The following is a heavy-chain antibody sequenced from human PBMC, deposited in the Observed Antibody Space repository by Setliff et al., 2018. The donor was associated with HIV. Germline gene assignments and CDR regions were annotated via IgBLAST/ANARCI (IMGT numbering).Heavy chain of an antibody. J-gene: IGHJ4*02. V-gene: IGHV4-31*02. Sequence: SETLSLTCSVSGGSISSSGYYWSWIRQHPGKGLDWIGRVYYSGSTDYNPSLQSRATLSIDTSKNQFSLKLTSVIAADTAIYYCARGPFVLRFLERLVYFDYWGQGKLVTVSA. D-gene: IGHD3-3*01. CDR3: ARGPFVLRFLERLVYFDY. CDR1: GGSISSSGYY. CDR2: VYYSGST.